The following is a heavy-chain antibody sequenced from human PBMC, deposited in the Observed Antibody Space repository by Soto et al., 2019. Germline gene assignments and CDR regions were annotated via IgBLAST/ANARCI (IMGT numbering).Heavy chain of an antibody. Sequence: PGGSLRLSCAASGFTFSSYAMSWVRQAPGKGLEWVSAISGSGGSTYYADSVKGRFTISRDNSKNTLYLQMNSLRAEDTAVYYCARSYCSGGSCYLPPPYYYYGMDVWGQGTTVTVSS. J-gene: IGHJ6*02. V-gene: IGHV3-23*01. CDR3: ARSYCSGGSCYLPPPYYYYGMDV. CDR1: GFTFSSYA. D-gene: IGHD2-15*01. CDR2: ISGSGGST.